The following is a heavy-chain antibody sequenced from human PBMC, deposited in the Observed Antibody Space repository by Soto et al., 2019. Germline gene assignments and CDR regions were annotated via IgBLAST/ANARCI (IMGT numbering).Heavy chain of an antibody. CDR3: ARLYYYDTSGYLGFDY. J-gene: IGHJ4*02. CDR1: GNSISSGDYY. CDR2: IYYSGSA. D-gene: IGHD3-22*01. V-gene: IGHV4-30-4*01. Sequence: SETLSLTCTVSGNSISSGDYYWSWVRQSPGKGLDWIGYIYYSGSAYYNPSLKSRPTISVDTSRNQFSLELTSVTAADTAVYYCARLYYYDTSGYLGFDYWGQGTLVTVSS.